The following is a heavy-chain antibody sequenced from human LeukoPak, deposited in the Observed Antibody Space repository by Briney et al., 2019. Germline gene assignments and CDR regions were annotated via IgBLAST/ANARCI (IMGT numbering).Heavy chain of an antibody. CDR2: IWYDGSNK. V-gene: IGHV3-33*01. D-gene: IGHD1-1*01. CDR1: GFTFSNYD. CDR3: ARGGPRYPKNY. J-gene: IGHJ4*02. Sequence: GGSLRLSCAASGFTFSNYDMHWVRQAPGKGLEWVAVIWYDGSNKYYADSVKGRFTISRDNSKNTLYLQMNSLRAEDTAVYYRARGGPRYPKNYWGQGTLVTVSS.